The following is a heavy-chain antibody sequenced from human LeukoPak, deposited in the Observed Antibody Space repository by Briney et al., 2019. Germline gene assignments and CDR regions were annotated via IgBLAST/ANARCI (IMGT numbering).Heavy chain of an antibody. D-gene: IGHD2-21*01. Sequence: GASVKVSCKASGYTFTSYGISWVRQAPGQGLEWMGWISAYNGNTNYAQKLQGRVTMTTDTSTSTAYMELRSLRSDDTAVYYCARDIVVVIAKGYYVDVWGKGTTVTVSS. CDR3: ARDIVVVIAKGYYVDV. J-gene: IGHJ6*03. V-gene: IGHV1-18*01. CDR2: ISAYNGNT. CDR1: GYTFTSYG.